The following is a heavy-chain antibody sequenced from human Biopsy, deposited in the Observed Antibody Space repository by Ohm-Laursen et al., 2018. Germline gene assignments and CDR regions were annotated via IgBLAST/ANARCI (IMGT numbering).Heavy chain of an antibody. CDR3: ASLGGGDYFPTFFDF. CDR1: GVPINGGRSY. V-gene: IGHV4-31*02. D-gene: IGHD2-21*02. J-gene: IGHJ4*02. Sequence: TLSLTCTVSGVPINGGRSYWNWIRHPPGKGVEWHGNNFYSANTYYNPSLKSRVTISVDTSKNQFSLKLSSVTAADTAVYYCASLGGGDYFPTFFDFWGQGALVTVSS. CDR2: NFYSANT.